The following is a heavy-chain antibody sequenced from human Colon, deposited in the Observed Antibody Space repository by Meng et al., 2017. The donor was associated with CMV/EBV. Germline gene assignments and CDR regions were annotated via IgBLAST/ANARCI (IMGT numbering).Heavy chain of an antibody. CDR2: IYFTGTT. CDR3: ARRKVGVFDY. CDR1: GGSLSSYY. D-gene: IGHD1-26*01. Sequence: LRLSCTVSGGSLSSYYWSWIRQAPGKGLEWIGYIYFTGTTKYNPSLKSRVTMSVDTSNNVFSLKLSSVIAADTAVYYCARRKVGVFDYWGQGTLVTVSS. J-gene: IGHJ4*02. V-gene: IGHV4-59*01.